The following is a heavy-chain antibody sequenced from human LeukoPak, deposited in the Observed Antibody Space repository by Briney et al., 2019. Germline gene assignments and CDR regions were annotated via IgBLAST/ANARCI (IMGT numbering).Heavy chain of an antibody. CDR2: IYPGDSDT. V-gene: IGHV5-51*01. CDR3: ARSEELSLYYFDY. D-gene: IGHD3-16*02. J-gene: IGHJ4*02. CDR1: GYSFTSYW. Sequence: PGESLKISCKGSGYSFTSYWIGWVRQLPGKGLEWMGIIYPGDSDTRYSPSFQGQVTISADKSISTAYLQWSSLKASDTAMYYCARSEELSLYYFDYWGQGTLVTVSS.